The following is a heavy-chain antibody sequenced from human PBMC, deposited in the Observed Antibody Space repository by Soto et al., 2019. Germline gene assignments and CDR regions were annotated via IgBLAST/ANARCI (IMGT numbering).Heavy chain of an antibody. D-gene: IGHD6-6*01. CDR2: INHSGST. CDR1: CGSISSYY. J-gene: IGHJ6*03. V-gene: IGHV4-34*01. Sequence: SDTLSLTCXASCGSISSYYWSWRRPPPGKWLECMGEINHSGSTNYNPSLKSRVTISVDTSKNQFSLKLSSVTAADTAVYYCARQYSSSSFHYYYYMEVWGKGTTVTVSS. CDR3: ARQYSSSSFHYYYYMEV.